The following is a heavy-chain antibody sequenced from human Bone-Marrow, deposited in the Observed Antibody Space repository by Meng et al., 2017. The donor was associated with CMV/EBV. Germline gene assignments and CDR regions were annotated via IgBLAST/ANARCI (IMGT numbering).Heavy chain of an antibody. V-gene: IGHV4-61*01. CDR3: ARGHGKKLGLYYYYYYGMDV. CDR2: IYYSGST. J-gene: IGHJ6*02. Sequence: SETLSLTCTVSGGSVSSGSYYWSWIRQPPGKGLEWIAYIYYSGSTNYNPSLKSRVTISVDTSKNQFSLKLSSVTAADTAVYYCARGHGKKLGLYYYYYYGMDVWGQGTTVTVSS. CDR1: GGSVSSGSYY. D-gene: IGHD7-27*01.